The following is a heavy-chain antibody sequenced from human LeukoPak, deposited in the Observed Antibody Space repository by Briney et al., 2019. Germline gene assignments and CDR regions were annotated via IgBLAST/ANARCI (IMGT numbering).Heavy chain of an antibody. D-gene: IGHD1-26*01. CDR1: GFIFSSYS. CDR2: ISSNSTTI. Sequence: GGSLRLSCAASGFIFSSYSKNWVRQAPGRGLEGLSYISSNSTTIYYADSVKGRFTISRDNDKNLLYLQMNSLRAEDTAVYYCAKDSRWDLTRLFDNWGQGTLVIVSS. J-gene: IGHJ4*02. V-gene: IGHV3-48*01. CDR3: AKDSRWDLTRLFDN.